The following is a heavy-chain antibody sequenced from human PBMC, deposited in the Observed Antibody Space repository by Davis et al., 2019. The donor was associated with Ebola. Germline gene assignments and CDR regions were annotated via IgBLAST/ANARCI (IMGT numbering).Heavy chain of an antibody. CDR1: GGSISSYY. V-gene: IGHV4-39*07. Sequence: PSETLSLTCTVSGGSISSYYWGWIRQPPGKGLEWIGSIYYSGSTYYNPSLKSRVTISVDTSKNQFSLKLSSVTAADTAVYYCARAWRPGYYYYYMDVWGKGTTVTVSS. CDR3: ARAWRPGYYYYYMDV. CDR2: IYYSGST. J-gene: IGHJ6*03.